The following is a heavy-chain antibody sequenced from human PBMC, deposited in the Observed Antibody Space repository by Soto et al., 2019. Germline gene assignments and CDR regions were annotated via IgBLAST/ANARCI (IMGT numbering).Heavy chain of an antibody. D-gene: IGHD1-26*01. V-gene: IGHV1-69*05. CDR1: GGSFNTNT. CDR3: ATIPSGINAFHI. J-gene: IGHJ3*02. CDR2: IIPMLGTP. Sequence: SVKVSCKASGGSFNTNTFNWVRQAPGLGLEWLGGIIPMLGTPDNAESFQGRVTITTDESTSTAYMERSSLTADDTAVYYCATIPSGINAFHIWGQGTMVTVS.